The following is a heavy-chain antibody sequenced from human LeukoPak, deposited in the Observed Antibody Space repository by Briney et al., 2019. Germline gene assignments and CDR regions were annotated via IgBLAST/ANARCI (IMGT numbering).Heavy chain of an antibody. CDR3: ASTTDSSGYSYYFDY. CDR2: IYPGDSDT. V-gene: IGHV5-51*01. CDR1: GYSFTSYW. Sequence: GESLKISCKGSGYSFTSYWIGWVRQMPGKGLEWMGIIYPGDSDTRYSPSFQGQVTISADKSISTAYLQWSSLKASDTAMYYCASTTDSSGYSYYFDYWGQGTLVTVSS. D-gene: IGHD3-22*01. J-gene: IGHJ4*02.